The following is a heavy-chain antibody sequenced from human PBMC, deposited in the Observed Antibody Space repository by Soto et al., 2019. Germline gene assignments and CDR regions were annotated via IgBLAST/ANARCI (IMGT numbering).Heavy chain of an antibody. D-gene: IGHD3-10*01. J-gene: IGHJ4*02. Sequence: QVQLVQSGAEVKKPASSVNVSCKASGGRFSNDIISWVRQAPGQGLDWMGTISRMFGRVNYAQKLQGRVTITADKSTSRAYMELSSLRSDDTAVYYCASGTVYGSGSDPVDYWGQGTLVTVSS. CDR3: ASGTVYGSGSDPVDY. CDR2: ISRMFGRV. CDR1: GGRFSNDI. V-gene: IGHV1-69*02.